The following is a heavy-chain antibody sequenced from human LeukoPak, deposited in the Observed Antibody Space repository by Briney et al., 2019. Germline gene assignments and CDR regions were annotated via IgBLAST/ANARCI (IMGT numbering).Heavy chain of an antibody. CDR1: GFTFSRYW. J-gene: IGHJ4*02. CDR3: ARGRPHGNDY. V-gene: IGHV3-74*01. D-gene: IGHD4-23*01. Sequence: GALRLSFAASGFTFSRYWMNWVRPAPGKGLGWVSRIASDGSSTTYADSVKGRFSISRDNAKNTLYLQMNSLRVEDTAVYYCARGRPHGNDYWGQGTLVTVSS. CDR2: IASDGSST.